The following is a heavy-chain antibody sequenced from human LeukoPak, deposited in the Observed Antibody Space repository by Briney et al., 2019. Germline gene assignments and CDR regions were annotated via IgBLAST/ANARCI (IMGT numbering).Heavy chain of an antibody. J-gene: IGHJ6*03. Sequence: SETLSLTCTVSGGSLTNYYWTWIRQPPGKALEWIAYMYYTGNTHWNPSLKSRVTISVDTSKNQFSLKVNSVTAADTAVYYCARTPGGGYYYYMDVWGKGTTVTVSS. CDR3: ARTPGGGYYYYMDV. V-gene: IGHV4-59*01. CDR1: GGSLTNYY. D-gene: IGHD1-1*01. CDR2: MYYTGNT.